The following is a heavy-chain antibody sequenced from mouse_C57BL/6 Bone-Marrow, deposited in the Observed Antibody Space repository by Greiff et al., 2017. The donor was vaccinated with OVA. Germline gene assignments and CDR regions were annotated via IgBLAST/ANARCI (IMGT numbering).Heavy chain of an antibody. Sequence: EVKLMESGGGLVQPKGSLKLSCAASGFTFNTYAMHWVRQAPGKGLEWVARIRSKSSNYATYYADSVKDRFTISRDDSQSMLYLQMNNLKTEDTAMYYGVRGDSCSNPAWFAYWGQGTLVTVSA. J-gene: IGHJ3*01. CDR1: GFTFNTYA. CDR3: VRGDSCSNPAWFAY. CDR2: IRSKSSNYAT. D-gene: IGHD2-5*01. V-gene: IGHV10-3*01.